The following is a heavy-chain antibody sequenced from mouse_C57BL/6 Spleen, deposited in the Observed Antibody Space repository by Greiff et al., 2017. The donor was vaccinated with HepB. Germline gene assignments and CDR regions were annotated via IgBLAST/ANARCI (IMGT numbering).Heavy chain of an antibody. V-gene: IGHV1-81*01. CDR3: ASSMTTVVGYAMDY. CDR2: IYPRSGNT. Sequence: VQLQQSGAELARPGASVKLSCKASGYTFTSYGISWVKQRTGQGLEWIGEIYPRSGNTYYNEKFKGKATLTADKSSSTAYMELRSLTSEDSAVYFCASSMTTVVGYAMDYWGQGTSVTVSS. CDR1: GYTFTSYG. D-gene: IGHD1-1*01. J-gene: IGHJ4*01.